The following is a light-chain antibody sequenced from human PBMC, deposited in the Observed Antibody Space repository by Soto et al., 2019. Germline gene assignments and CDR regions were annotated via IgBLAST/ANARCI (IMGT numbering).Light chain of an antibody. CDR1: SSNIGSNY. CDR2: SNN. CDR3: GAWDDSLSGPA. J-gene: IGLJ2*01. Sequence: QSVLPQPPSASGTPGQRVTISCSGSSSNIGSNYVYWYQQLPGTAPKLLIYSNNQRPSGVPDRFSGSKSGTSASLAISGLRSEDEADYYCGAWDDSLSGPAFGGGTKLTVL. V-gene: IGLV1-47*02.